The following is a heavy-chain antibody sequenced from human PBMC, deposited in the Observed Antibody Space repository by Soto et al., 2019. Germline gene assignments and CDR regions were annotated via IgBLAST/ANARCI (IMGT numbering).Heavy chain of an antibody. V-gene: IGHV1-69*01. CDR1: GGTFSSYA. J-gene: IGHJ4*02. D-gene: IGHD6-19*01. Sequence: QVQLVQSGAEVKKPGSSVKVSCKASGGTFSSYAISWVRQAPGQGLEWMGGIIPIFGTANYAQKFQGRVTRTADESTSTADRERSSRRAEDTAVYDWARERGGAVAGGFDYWGQGTLVTVSS. CDR2: IIPIFGTA. CDR3: ARERGGAVAGGFDY.